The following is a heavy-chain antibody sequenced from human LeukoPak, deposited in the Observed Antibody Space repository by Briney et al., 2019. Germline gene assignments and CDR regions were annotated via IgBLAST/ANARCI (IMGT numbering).Heavy chain of an antibody. Sequence: ASVKVSCKASGYTFTSYGISWVRQAPGQGLEWMGWISAYNGNTNYAQKLQGRVTMTTDTSTSTAYMELRSLRSDDTAVYYCASTTSAYYYYSSGSDYWGQGTLVTVSS. CDR1: GYTFTSYG. CDR2: ISAYNGNT. J-gene: IGHJ4*02. D-gene: IGHD3-22*01. V-gene: IGHV1-18*01. CDR3: ASTTSAYYYYSSGSDY.